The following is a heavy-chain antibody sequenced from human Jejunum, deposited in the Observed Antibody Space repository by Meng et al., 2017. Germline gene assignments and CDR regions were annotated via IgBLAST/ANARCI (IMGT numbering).Heavy chain of an antibody. CDR2: MSSDGSST. CDR3: ARAGSYYFEY. Sequence: VDLVGSGGALVQPGGSLMLSVKGTGLTFSNSWMHWVRQAPGKGLVWVSRMSSDGSSTDYADSVKGRFTISRDNAKNTLYLQMNSLRAEDTAVYYCARAGSYYFEYWGQGTLVTVSS. J-gene: IGHJ4*02. CDR1: GLTFSNSW. V-gene: IGHV3-74*01.